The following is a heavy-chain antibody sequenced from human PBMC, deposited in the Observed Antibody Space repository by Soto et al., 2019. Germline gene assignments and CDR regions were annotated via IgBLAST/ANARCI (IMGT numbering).Heavy chain of an antibody. D-gene: IGHD1-20*01. CDR3: ARGDNWNYGMDV. V-gene: IGHV4-39*07. J-gene: IGHJ6*02. CDR1: GDSINSGTYS. Sequence: PSETLSLTCTVSGDSINSGTYSWGWIRQPPGKGLEGIGNIYYTGSTYYNPSLKSRVTISVDRSKNQFSLKLSSVTAADTAVYYCARGDNWNYGMDVWGQGTTVTVSS. CDR2: IYYTGST.